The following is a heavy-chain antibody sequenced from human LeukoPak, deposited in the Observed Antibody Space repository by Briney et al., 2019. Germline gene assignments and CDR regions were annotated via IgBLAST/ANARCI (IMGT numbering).Heavy chain of an antibody. D-gene: IGHD2-21*01. Sequence: GGSLRLSCAASGFTFSSYAMHWVRQAPGKGLEWVAVISYDGSNKYYADSVKGRFTISRDSSKNTLYLQMNSLRAEDTAVYYCARDQGMDGPLDFIVVPVYYFDYWGQGTLVTVSS. J-gene: IGHJ4*02. CDR2: ISYDGSNK. CDR3: ARDQGMDGPLDFIVVPVYYFDY. V-gene: IGHV3-30-3*01. CDR1: GFTFSSYA.